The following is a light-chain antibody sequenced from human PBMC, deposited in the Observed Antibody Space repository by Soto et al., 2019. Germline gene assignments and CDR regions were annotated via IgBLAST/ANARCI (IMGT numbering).Light chain of an antibody. J-gene: IGLJ1*01. CDR1: SSDVGGYNY. Sequence: QSALTQPASVSGSPGQSITISCTGTSSDVGGYNYVSWYQQHPGKAPKLMIYEVSNRPSGGSNRFSGSKSGNTASLTISGLXXXXXXXYYCSSYTSSSIDYVFGTGTKV. V-gene: IGLV2-14*01. CDR3: SSYTSSSIDYV. CDR2: EVS.